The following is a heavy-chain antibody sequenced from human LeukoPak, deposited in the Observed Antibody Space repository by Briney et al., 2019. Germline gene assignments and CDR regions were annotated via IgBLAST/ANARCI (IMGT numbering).Heavy chain of an antibody. D-gene: IGHD2-21*01. Sequence: GGSLRLSCATSVFTFSVYSMNWVRQAPGKGRESISYISIRRNNIHYADSVKGRLTISRHNAENSLYLQMNSLRAERTAVYYCARNIPVTRWGYWGQGTLVTVSS. V-gene: IGHV3-48*01. CDR2: ISIRRNNI. J-gene: IGHJ4*02. CDR3: ARNIPVTRWGY. CDR1: VFTFSVYS.